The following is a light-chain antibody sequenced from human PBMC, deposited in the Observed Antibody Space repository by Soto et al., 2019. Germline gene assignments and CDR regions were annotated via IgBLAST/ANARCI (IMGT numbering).Light chain of an antibody. V-gene: IGKV3-20*01. CDR1: QSVSSNY. Sequence: EIVLTQSSGTLSLSPGERATLFCRASQSVSSNYFAWYQQKPGQAPRLLIYGASSRATGIPDRFSGSGSGTDFTLTISRLEPEDFAAYYCQQYGSSIIFGQGTRLEIK. CDR2: GAS. CDR3: QQYGSSII. J-gene: IGKJ5*01.